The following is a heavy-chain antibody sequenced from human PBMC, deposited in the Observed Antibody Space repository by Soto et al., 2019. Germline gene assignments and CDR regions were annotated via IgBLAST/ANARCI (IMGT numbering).Heavy chain of an antibody. CDR1: GFTFSSYA. CDR2: ISSNGGST. D-gene: IGHD6-13*01. Sequence: GWSLRLYCSASGFTFSSYAMHWVRQAPGKGLEYVSAISSNGGSTYYADSVKGRFTISRDNSKNTLYLQMSSLRAEDTAVYYCVKFGYSSSWTNWFDPWGQGTLVTVSS. J-gene: IGHJ5*02. V-gene: IGHV3-64D*06. CDR3: VKFGYSSSWTNWFDP.